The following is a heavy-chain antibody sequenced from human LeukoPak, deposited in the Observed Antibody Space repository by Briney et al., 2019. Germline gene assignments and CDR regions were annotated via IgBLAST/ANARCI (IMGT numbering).Heavy chain of an antibody. J-gene: IGHJ4*02. CDR3: ARDLTTDDY. D-gene: IGHD4-17*01. CDR2: INPNSGGT. V-gene: IGHV1-2*02. CDR1: GYTFTSYG. Sequence: ASVKVSCKASGYTFTSYGISWVRQAPGQGLEWMGWINPNSGGTNYAQKFQGRVTMTRDTSISTAYMELSRLRSDDTAVYYCARDLTTDDYWGQGTLVTVSS.